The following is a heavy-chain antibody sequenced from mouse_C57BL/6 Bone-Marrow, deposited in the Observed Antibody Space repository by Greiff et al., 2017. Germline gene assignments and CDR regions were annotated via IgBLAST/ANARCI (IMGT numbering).Heavy chain of an antibody. J-gene: IGHJ2*01. CDR2: ISDGGSYT. D-gene: IGHD1-1*01. CDR1: GFTFSSYA. Sequence: DVMLVESGGGLVKPGGSLKLSCAASGFTFSSYAMSWVRQTPEKRLEWVATISDGGSYTYYPDNVKGRFTISRDNAKNNLYLQMSHLKSEDTAMYYCARDRPPDYYGSSFDYWGQGTTLTVSS. V-gene: IGHV5-4*01. CDR3: ARDRPPDYYGSSFDY.